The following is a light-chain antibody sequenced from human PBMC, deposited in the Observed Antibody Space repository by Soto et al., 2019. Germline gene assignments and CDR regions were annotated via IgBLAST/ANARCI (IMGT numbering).Light chain of an antibody. CDR1: EAISHY. CDR2: GAS. V-gene: IGKV1-39*01. J-gene: IGKJ4*01. Sequence: IHMTQSPSSLSASIGDRVTITCRASEAISHYLNWYQQKPGKAPKLLIYGASKLQSGVPSRFSGSGSGTDFTLTITSLQGEDCATYYCQQSSSTPLTCGGGTKVEI. CDR3: QQSSSTPLT.